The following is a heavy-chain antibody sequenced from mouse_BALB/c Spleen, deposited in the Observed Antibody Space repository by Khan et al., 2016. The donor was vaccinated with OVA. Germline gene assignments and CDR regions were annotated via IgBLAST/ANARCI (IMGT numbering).Heavy chain of an antibody. D-gene: IGHD2-14*01. V-gene: IGHV9-2-1*01. CDR3: ARDRYDYFDY. CDR1: GYTFTDYS. J-gene: IGHJ2*01. Sequence: QIQLVQSGPELKKPGETVKISCKASGYTFTDYSMHWVQQAPGKGLKWMGWINTETGEPTYADDFKGRFAFSLETSASTAYLPINNLKNEDTATYFWARDRYDYFDYWGQGTTLTVAS. CDR2: INTETGEP.